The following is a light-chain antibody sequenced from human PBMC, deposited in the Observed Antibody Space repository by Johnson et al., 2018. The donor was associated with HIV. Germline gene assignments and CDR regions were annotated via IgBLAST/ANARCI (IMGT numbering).Light chain of an antibody. Sequence: QSVLTQPPSVSAAPGQKVTISCSGSSSNIGNNYVSWYQQLPGTAPKLLIYDNNKRPSGIPDRFSGSKSRTSATLGITGLQTGDEADYYCGTWDSTLSAGGYVFGTGTKVTVL. J-gene: IGLJ1*01. CDR2: DNN. CDR1: SSNIGNNY. V-gene: IGLV1-51*01. CDR3: GTWDSTLSAGGYV.